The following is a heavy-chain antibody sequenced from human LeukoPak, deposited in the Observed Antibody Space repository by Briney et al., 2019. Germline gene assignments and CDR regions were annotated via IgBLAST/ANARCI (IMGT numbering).Heavy chain of an antibody. V-gene: IGHV3-23*01. Sequence: GGSLSLFCGASGLTYRNYRMIWLPHAPEKALVGVSDSRGSGGNTYYADSVKGRFTISRDNPKNTLYPQMNSLTAEDTAVYYCAKGNRAYRRGDCYLDFWGQGTQVTVSS. CDR1: GLTYRNYR. D-gene: IGHD2-21*02. CDR2: SRGSGGNT. CDR3: AKGNRAYRRGDCYLDF. J-gene: IGHJ4*02.